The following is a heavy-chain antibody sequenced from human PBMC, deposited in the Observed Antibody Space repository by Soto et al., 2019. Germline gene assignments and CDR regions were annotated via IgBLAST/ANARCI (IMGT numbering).Heavy chain of an antibody. CDR3: ARSNGGTGSYYLDY. J-gene: IGHJ4*02. V-gene: IGHV3-53*05. CDR1: GFTVSSNY. D-gene: IGHD1-26*01. CDR2: IYSGGST. Sequence: GSLRLSCAASGFTVSSNYMSWVRQAPGKGLEWVSVIYSGGSTYYADSVKGRFTISRDNSKNTLYLQMTNMDPVDTATYYCARSNGGTGSYYLDYWGLGTLVTVS.